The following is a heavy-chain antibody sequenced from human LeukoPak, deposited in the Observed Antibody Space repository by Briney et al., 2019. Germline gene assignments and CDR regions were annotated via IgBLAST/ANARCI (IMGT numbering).Heavy chain of an antibody. CDR1: GFTFSSYW. J-gene: IGHJ6*02. CDR3: AREPSSSWYQSPYGMDV. V-gene: IGHV3-7*01. Sequence: GGSLRLSCAASGFTFSSYWMSWVRQAPGKGLEWVANIKQDGSEKYYVDSVKGRFTISRDNAKNSLYLQMNSLRAEDTAAYYCAREPSSSWYQSPYGMDVWGQGTTVTVSS. D-gene: IGHD6-13*01. CDR2: IKQDGSEK.